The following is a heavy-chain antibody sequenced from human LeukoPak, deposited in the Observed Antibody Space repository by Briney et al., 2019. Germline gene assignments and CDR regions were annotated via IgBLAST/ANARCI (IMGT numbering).Heavy chain of an antibody. J-gene: IGHJ4*02. Sequence: ASVKVSCKASGYTFTGYYMHWVRQAPGQGLEWMGGIIPIFGTANYAQKFQGRVTITADKSTSTAYMELSSLRSEDTAVYYCARDCSVAGTLCYWGQGTLVTVSS. CDR3: ARDCSVAGTLCY. CDR2: IIPIFGTA. V-gene: IGHV1-69*06. D-gene: IGHD6-19*01. CDR1: GYTFTGYY.